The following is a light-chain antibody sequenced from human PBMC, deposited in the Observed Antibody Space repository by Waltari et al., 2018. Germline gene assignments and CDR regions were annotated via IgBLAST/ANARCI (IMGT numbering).Light chain of an antibody. Sequence: DIQMTQSPSTLFALVGDKATITCRASQSVSSWLAWSQQKPGRAPKLLIHKASILESGVPSRFSGSGSGTDFTLTISSLQPDDFATYYCHHYFAASRAFGQGTKVEMK. CDR2: KAS. J-gene: IGKJ1*01. CDR3: HHYFAASRA. CDR1: QSVSSW. V-gene: IGKV1-5*03.